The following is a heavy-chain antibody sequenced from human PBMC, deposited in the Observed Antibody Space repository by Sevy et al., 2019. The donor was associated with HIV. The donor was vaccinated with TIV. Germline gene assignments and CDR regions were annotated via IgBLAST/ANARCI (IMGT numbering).Heavy chain of an antibody. CDR1: GFTFSSYA. D-gene: IGHD3-3*01. J-gene: IGHJ6*02. CDR3: ARSFTIFGVVIVCGYYYGMDV. Sequence: GGSLRLSCAASGFTFSSYAMHWVRQAPGKGLEWVAVISYDGSNKYYADSAKGRFTISRENSKNTVYLQMNSLRADDTAVYYCARSFTIFGVVIVCGYYYGMDVWGQGTTVTVSS. CDR2: ISYDGSNK. V-gene: IGHV3-30-3*01.